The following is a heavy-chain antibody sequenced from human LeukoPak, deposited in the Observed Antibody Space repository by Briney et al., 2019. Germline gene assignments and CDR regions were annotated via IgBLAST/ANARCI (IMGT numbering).Heavy chain of an antibody. CDR3: ARLRDMAYLDY. V-gene: IGHV4-59*01. Sequence: SETLSLTCTVSGGSISSYYWSWIRQPPGKGLEWIGYIYYSGSTNYNPSLKSRVTISVDTSKNQFSLKLSSVTAADTAVYYCARLRDMAYLDYWGQGTLVTVSS. D-gene: IGHD2-15*01. J-gene: IGHJ4*02. CDR2: IYYSGST. CDR1: GGSISSYY.